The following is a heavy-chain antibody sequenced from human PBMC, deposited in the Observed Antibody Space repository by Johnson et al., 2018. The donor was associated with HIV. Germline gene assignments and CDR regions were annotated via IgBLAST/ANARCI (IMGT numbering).Heavy chain of an antibody. V-gene: IGHV3-66*01. J-gene: IGHJ3*02. CDR1: GFTLDDYA. CDR3: AREGKDAFDI. CDR2: IYSGGNT. D-gene: IGHD3-10*01. Sequence: VQLVESGGGLVKPGGSLRLSCAASGFTLDDYAMHWVRQAPGKGLEWVSVIYSGGNTYYADSVKGRFTISRDNSKNTLYLQMNSLRAEDTAVYYCAREGKDAFDIWGQGTMVTVSS.